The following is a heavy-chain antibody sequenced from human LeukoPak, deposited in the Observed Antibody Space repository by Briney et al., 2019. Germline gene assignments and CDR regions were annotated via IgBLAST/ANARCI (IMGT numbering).Heavy chain of an antibody. J-gene: IGHJ6*04. D-gene: IGHD3-10*01. CDR3: AVTMVRGVIQDYYYYGMDV. V-gene: IGHV1-69*06. CDR2: IIPIFGTA. Sequence: SVKVSCKASGGTFSSYAISWVRQAPGQGLEWMGGIIPIFGTANYAQKFQGRVTITADKSTSTAYMELSSLRSEGTAVYYCAVTMVRGVIQDYYYYGMDVWGKGTTVTVSS. CDR1: GGTFSSYA.